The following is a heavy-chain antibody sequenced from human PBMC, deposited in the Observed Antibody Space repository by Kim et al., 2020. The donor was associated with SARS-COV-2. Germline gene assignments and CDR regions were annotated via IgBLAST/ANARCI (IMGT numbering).Heavy chain of an antibody. CDR3: ARDYGYQIGIVY. Sequence: YDASVKGRFNISSDVSKNSLSLQMNSLGAGDTAVYYCARDYGYQIGIVYWGKGTLVTVSS. D-gene: IGHD6-25*01. J-gene: IGHJ4*02. V-gene: IGHV3-33*01.